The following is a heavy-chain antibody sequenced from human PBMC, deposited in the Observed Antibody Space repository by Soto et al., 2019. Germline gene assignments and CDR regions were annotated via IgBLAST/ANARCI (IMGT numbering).Heavy chain of an antibody. J-gene: IGHJ4*02. Sequence: GGSLRLSCAASGFTFSTCNMIWVRQAPGKGLEWVSSISSGSGYIYYADSLKGRFTISRDNAKNSLYLQMNSLRAEDTAVYYCAARIAVDPGFFDYWGQGTLVTVSS. D-gene: IGHD6-19*01. CDR1: GFTFSTCN. V-gene: IGHV3-21*01. CDR2: ISSGSGYI. CDR3: AARIAVDPGFFDY.